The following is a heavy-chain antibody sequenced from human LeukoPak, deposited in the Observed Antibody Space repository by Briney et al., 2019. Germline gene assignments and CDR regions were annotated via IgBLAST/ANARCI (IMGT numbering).Heavy chain of an antibody. V-gene: IGHV3-9*01. CDR3: AKDIMGATYAFDI. CDR2: ISWNSGSI. CDR1: GFTFDDYA. D-gene: IGHD1-26*01. Sequence: PGRSLRLSCAASGFTFDDYAMHWVRQAPGKGLEWVSGISWNSGSIGYADSVKGRFTISRDNAKNSLYLQMNSLRAEDTALYYCAKDIMGATYAFDIWGQGTMVTVSS. J-gene: IGHJ3*02.